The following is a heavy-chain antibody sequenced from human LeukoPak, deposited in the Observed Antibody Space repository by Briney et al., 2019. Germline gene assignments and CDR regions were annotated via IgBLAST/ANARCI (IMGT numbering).Heavy chain of an antibody. CDR3: AKERKSRGTYSSGLDY. CDR2: ISGSGGST. CDR1: GFTFSSYA. Sequence: GGSLRLSCAASGFTFSSYAMSWVRQAPGKGLEWVSAISGSGGSTYYADSVKGRFTISRDNSKNTLYLQMNSLRAEDTAVYYCAKERKSRGTYSSGLDYWGQGTLVTVSS. D-gene: IGHD6-19*01. J-gene: IGHJ4*02. V-gene: IGHV3-23*01.